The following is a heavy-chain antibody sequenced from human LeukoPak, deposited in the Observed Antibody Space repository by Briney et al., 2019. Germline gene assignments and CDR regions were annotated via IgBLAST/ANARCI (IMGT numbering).Heavy chain of an antibody. Sequence: ASVKVSCKPSEYTFTDYYIHWIRQAPGQGLEWMGRISPNTGGTDHAQEFRDKITMIRDTSISTAYIELSRLISDDTAVYYCVRGGRSGYRYFDYWGQGTLVTVSS. J-gene: IGHJ4*02. CDR2: ISPNTGGT. CDR1: EYTFTDYY. CDR3: VRGGRSGYRYFDY. V-gene: IGHV1-2*06. D-gene: IGHD5-18*01.